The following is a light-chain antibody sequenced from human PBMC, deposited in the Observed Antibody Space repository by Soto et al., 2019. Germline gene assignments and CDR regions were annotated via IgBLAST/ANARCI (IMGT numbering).Light chain of an antibody. Sequence: DIQMTQSPSSVSASVGDRVTITCRASQDISGWLAWYQQKPGKAPKLLIYAASSLQSGVPSRFSDSGSGTDFSLTIRSLQPEDFATYYCQQPISFPITFGQGTRVEIK. CDR3: QQPISFPIT. CDR1: QDISGW. J-gene: IGKJ5*01. CDR2: AAS. V-gene: IGKV1D-12*01.